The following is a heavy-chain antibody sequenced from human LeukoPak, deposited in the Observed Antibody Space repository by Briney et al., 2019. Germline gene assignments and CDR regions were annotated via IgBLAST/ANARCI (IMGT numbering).Heavy chain of an antibody. J-gene: IGHJ5*02. Sequence: PGRSLRLSCAASRFTFSGYAMYWVRQAPGKGLEWVSCIDASGVNTYYADSVKGRFTISRDNSNNTLYLQMNSLRAEDTAVYYCAKGSGSGWYGWFDPWGQGTLVTVSS. CDR2: IDASGVNT. CDR3: AKGSGSGWYGWFDP. V-gene: IGHV3-23*01. D-gene: IGHD6-19*01. CDR1: RFTFSGYA.